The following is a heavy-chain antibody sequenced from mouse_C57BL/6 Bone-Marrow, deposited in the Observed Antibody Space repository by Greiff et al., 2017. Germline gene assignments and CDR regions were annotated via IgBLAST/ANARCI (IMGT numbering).Heavy chain of an antibody. D-gene: IGHD2-10*01. J-gene: IGHJ2*01. Sequence: VQLQQSGPELVKPGASVKIPCKASGYTFTDYNMDWVKQSHGKSLEWIGDINPNNGGTIYNQKFKGKATLTVDKSSSTAYMELRSLTSEDTAVDYCARSAYYCNVYYFDDWGQGTTLTVSS. CDR2: INPNNGGT. CDR3: ARSAYYCNVYYFDD. CDR1: GYTFTDYN. V-gene: IGHV1-18*01.